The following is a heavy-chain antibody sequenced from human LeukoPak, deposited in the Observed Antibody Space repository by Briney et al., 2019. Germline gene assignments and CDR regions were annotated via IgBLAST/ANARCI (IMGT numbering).Heavy chain of an antibody. CDR3: ARSTSYYYGMDV. CDR2: IYGGGST. Sequence: GGSLRLSCGASGFTVNSNYMAWVRQAPGKGLEWVAFIYGGGSTHYSESVRGRFTISRHNSNNTLYLQMGSLRPEDTGVYYCARSTSYYYGMDVWGQGTTVTVSS. CDR1: GFTVNSNY. D-gene: IGHD5/OR15-5a*01. J-gene: IGHJ6*02. V-gene: IGHV3-53*04.